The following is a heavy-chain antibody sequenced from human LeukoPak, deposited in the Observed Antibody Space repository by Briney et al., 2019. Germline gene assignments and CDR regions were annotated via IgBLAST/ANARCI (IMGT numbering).Heavy chain of an antibody. Sequence: GGSLRLSCAASGFTFSGSAMHWVRQASGKGLEWVGRIRSNTNSYATAYSASVKGRFTISRDDSKNTAYLQMNSLKTEDTAVYYCTGRDDFWSGYSFDYWGQGALVTVSS. CDR1: GFTFSGSA. CDR3: TGRDDFWSGYSFDY. J-gene: IGHJ4*02. D-gene: IGHD3-3*01. CDR2: IRSNTNSYAT. V-gene: IGHV3-73*01.